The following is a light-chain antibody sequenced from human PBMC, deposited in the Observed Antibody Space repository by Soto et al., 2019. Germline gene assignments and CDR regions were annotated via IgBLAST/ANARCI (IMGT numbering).Light chain of an antibody. J-gene: IGKJ1*01. CDR3: QQFYSTPRT. CDR1: QSVFYTSNNKNS. CDR2: WAS. Sequence: DIVMTQSPDSLAVSLGERATINCKSSQSVFYTSNNKNSLAWYQQKPGQTPKLLIYWASTRESGVPDRFSGSGSGTDFTLTISSLQAEDVAVYYCQQFYSTPRTFGRGTKVEI. V-gene: IGKV4-1*01.